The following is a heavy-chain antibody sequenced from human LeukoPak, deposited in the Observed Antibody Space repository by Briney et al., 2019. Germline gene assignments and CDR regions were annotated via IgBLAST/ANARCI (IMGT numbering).Heavy chain of an antibody. CDR1: GFTFSSYW. D-gene: IGHD1-26*01. CDR2: LKQDGSEK. V-gene: IGHV3-7*01. Sequence: GGSLRLSCAASGFTFSSYWMSWVRQAPGKGLEWVANLKQDGSEKYYVDSVKGRFTISRDNAKNSLYLQMNSLRAEDTAVYYCARLVDRKSYYYYMDVWGKGTTVTVSS. J-gene: IGHJ6*03. CDR3: ARLVDRKSYYYYMDV.